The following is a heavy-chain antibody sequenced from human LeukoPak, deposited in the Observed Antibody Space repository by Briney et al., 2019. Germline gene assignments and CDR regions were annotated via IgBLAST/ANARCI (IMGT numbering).Heavy chain of an antibody. CDR1: GGSISNYY. Sequence: PSETLSPTCTVSGGSISNYYWSWIRQPPGKGLEWIGYIYYSGSIDYNPSLKSRVTMSLDTSKNQFSLKLSSVTAADTAVCYCARAVISFGAAVAKGFDCWGQGTLVTVSS. V-gene: IGHV4-59*01. CDR3: ARAVISFGAAVAKGFDC. CDR2: IYYSGSI. J-gene: IGHJ4*02. D-gene: IGHD3-16*01.